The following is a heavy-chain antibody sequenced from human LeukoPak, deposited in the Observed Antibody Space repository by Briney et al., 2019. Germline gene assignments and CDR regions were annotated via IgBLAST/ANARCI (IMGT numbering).Heavy chain of an antibody. CDR3: ATGLLWFGEFFDY. V-gene: IGHV1-24*01. J-gene: IGHJ4*02. CDR1: GYTLTELS. Sequence: ASVKVSCKVSGYTLTELSMHWVRQAPGKGLEWMGGFGPEDGETIYAQKFQGRVTMTEDTSTDTAYMELSSLRSEDTAVYYCATGLLWFGEFFDYWGQGTLVTVSS. D-gene: IGHD3-10*01. CDR2: FGPEDGET.